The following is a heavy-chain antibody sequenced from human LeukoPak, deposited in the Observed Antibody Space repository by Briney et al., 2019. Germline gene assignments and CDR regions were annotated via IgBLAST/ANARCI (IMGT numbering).Heavy chain of an antibody. Sequence: SETLSLTCTVSGGSIRSYHWSWIRQPPGKGLEWIGYIYNSGSTNYIPSLKSRVTISVDTSKNQFSLKLSSVTAEDTAVYYCARYSSSGLDYWGQGTVVIVSS. V-gene: IGHV4-59*01. J-gene: IGHJ4*02. CDR2: IYNSGST. CDR3: ARYSSSGLDY. CDR1: GGSIRSYH. D-gene: IGHD6-19*01.